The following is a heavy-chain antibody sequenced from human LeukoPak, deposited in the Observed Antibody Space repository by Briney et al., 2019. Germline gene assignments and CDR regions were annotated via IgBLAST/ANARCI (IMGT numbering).Heavy chain of an antibody. Sequence: ASVKVSCKASGYTFTSYYVHWVRQAPGKGLEWMGIINPSGGSTSYAHKFQGRVTMTRDTSTSTVYMELSSLRSEDTAVFYCASDVWGSSYLLGYWGQGTPVTVSS. V-gene: IGHV1-46*01. CDR3: ASDVWGSSYLLGY. CDR1: GYTFTSYY. CDR2: INPSGGST. D-gene: IGHD6-13*01. J-gene: IGHJ4*02.